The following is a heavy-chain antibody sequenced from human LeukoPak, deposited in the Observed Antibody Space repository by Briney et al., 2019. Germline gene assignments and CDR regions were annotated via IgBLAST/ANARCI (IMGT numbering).Heavy chain of an antibody. V-gene: IGHV4-30-2*01. D-gene: IGHD3-10*01. J-gene: IGHJ4*02. CDR3: ARCPTGMAHPGDN. CDR1: GGSISSGGYS. CDR2: IYHSGST. Sequence: PSETLSLTCAVSGGSISSGGYSWSWIRQPPGKGLEWIGYIYHSGSTYYNPSLKSRVTISVDRSKNQFSLKLSSVTAADTAVYYCARCPTGMAHPGDNWGQGTLVTVSS.